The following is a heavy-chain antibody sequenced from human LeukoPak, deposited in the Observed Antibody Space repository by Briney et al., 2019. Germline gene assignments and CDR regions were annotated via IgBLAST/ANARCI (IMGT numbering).Heavy chain of an antibody. CDR3: ARDPFPCGGSCYYSMNWFDP. J-gene: IGHJ5*02. Sequence: ASVKVSCKASGYTFTGYYMHWVRQAPGQGLEWMGWINPNSGGTNYAQKFQGRVTMTRDTSISTAYMELSRLSSDDTAVYYCARDPFPCGGSCYYSMNWFDPWGQGTLVTVSS. CDR1: GYTFTGYY. CDR2: INPNSGGT. D-gene: IGHD2-15*01. V-gene: IGHV1-2*02.